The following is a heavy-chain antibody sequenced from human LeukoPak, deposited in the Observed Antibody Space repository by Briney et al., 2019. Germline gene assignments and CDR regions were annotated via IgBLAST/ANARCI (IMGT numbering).Heavy chain of an antibody. D-gene: IGHD3-3*01. V-gene: IGHV3-23*01. J-gene: IGHJ4*02. CDR1: GVTFSTYS. CDR3: VKGGQNFDFWRFDY. CDR2: ISGGGGST. Sequence: GGSLRLSCEASGVTFSTYSMNWVRQAPGKGLEWVSSISGGGGSTYYADSVKGRFSISRDNSKNTLDLQMTSLRAEDTALYYCVKGGQNFDFWRFDYWGQGTLVAVSS.